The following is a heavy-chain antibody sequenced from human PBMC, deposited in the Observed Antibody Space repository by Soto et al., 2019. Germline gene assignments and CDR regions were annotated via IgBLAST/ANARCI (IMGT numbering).Heavy chain of an antibody. CDR3: ARDSGSSSRYYYYYGMDV. CDR2: ISSSSSYI. D-gene: IGHD6-6*01. V-gene: IGHV3-21*01. Sequence: GGSLRLSCVASGFTFSSYSMNWVRQAPGKGLEWVSSISSSSSYIYYADSVKGRFTISRDNAKNSLYLQMNSLRAEDTAVYYCARDSGSSSRYYYYYGMDVWGQGTTVTVSS. CDR1: GFTFSSYS. J-gene: IGHJ6*02.